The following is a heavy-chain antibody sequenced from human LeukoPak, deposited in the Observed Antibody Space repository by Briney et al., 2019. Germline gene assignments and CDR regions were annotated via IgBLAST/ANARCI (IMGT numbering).Heavy chain of an antibody. J-gene: IGHJ5*02. CDR1: GYTFTSYG. V-gene: IGHV1-18*01. Sequence: GASVKVSCKSSGYTFTSYGLSWVRQAPGQGLEWMGWISTSRGNTNYAQKFQGRVTMTTDTSTSTAYMELRNLRSDDTAVYYCARGSSSWYRGNWFDPWGQGTLVTVSS. CDR3: ARGSSSWYRGNWFDP. D-gene: IGHD6-13*01. CDR2: ISTSRGNT.